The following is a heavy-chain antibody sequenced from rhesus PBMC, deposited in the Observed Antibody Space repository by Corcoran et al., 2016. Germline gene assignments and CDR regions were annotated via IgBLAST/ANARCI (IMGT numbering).Heavy chain of an antibody. CDR3: ARGSGSGLFDY. CDR2: INGNSGST. CDR1: GSSISSYW. V-gene: IGHV4-80*01. J-gene: IGHJ4*01. D-gene: IGHD6-31*01. Sequence: QVQLQESGPGLVKPSETLSLTCAVSGSSISSYWWNWIRQPPGKGLEWIGDINGNSGSTTYNPSLESLVSISKDASKNQFSLKLTSVTAADTAVYYCARGSGSGLFDYWGQGVLVTVSS.